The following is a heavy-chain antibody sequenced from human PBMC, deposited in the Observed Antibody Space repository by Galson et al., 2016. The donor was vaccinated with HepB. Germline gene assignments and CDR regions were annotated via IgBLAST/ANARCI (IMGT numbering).Heavy chain of an antibody. V-gene: IGHV4-39*01. CDR3: ARSIPVSGTLLAS. J-gene: IGHJ5*02. CDR1: GGSVFTSRPY. Sequence: SETLSLTCNIFGGSVFTSRPYWGWIRQSPGKGLEWIGSVYYSGSAYYNPSLSGRVSISLDTSKTQVSLKLSTVTAADTAVYYCARSIPVSGTLLASWGQGTLVTGSS. CDR2: VYYSGSA. D-gene: IGHD6-19*01.